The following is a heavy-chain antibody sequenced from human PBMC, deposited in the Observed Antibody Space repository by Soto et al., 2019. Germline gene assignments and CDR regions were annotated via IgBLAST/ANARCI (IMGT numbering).Heavy chain of an antibody. CDR1: GGSISSGGYY. CDR3: ARERVTMGWFDP. J-gene: IGHJ5*02. CDR2: IYYSGST. V-gene: IGHV4-31*01. Sequence: QVQLQESGPGLVKPSQTLSLTCTVSGGSISSGGYYWSWIRQHPGKGLEWIGYIYYSGSTYYTPSLMLQVTISGDTGKNQCSLKLSSVTAADTAVYYCARERVTMGWFDPWGQGTLVTVSS. D-gene: IGHD3-10*01.